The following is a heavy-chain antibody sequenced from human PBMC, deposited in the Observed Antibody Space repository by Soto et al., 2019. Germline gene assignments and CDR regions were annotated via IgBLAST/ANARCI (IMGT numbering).Heavy chain of an antibody. D-gene: IGHD6-13*01. CDR2: INVGNGNT. CDR3: ARDLDSSSWYCDY. Sequence: ASVKVSCKASGYTFTNYAMHWVRQAPGQRLEWMGWINVGNGNTKYSQKFQGRVTITRDTSASTAYMELSSLRSEDTAVYYCARDLDSSSWYCDYWGQGTLVTVSS. J-gene: IGHJ4*02. V-gene: IGHV1-3*01. CDR1: GYTFTNYA.